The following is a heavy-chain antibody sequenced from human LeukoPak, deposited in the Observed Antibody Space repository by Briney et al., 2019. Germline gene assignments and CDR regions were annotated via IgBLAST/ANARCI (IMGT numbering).Heavy chain of an antibody. CDR2: TYYRSQWYN. Sequence: SQTLSLTCAISGDSVSNNNGAWNWIRQPPSRGLEWLGRTYYRSQWYNDYARSVMSRISVDPDTSKNQFSLRLSSVTPDDTAVYYCAGGYAFDVWGQGTMVTVSS. J-gene: IGHJ3*01. CDR3: AGGYAFDV. V-gene: IGHV6-1*01. CDR1: GDSVSNNNGA.